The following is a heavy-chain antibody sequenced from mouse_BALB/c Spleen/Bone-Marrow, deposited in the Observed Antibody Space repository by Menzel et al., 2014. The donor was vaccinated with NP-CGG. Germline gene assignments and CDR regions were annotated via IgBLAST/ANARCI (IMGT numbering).Heavy chain of an antibody. CDR1: GYTFTSYY. D-gene: IGHD3-3*01. CDR3: TRSAGTGFAY. Sequence: VQLQQSGAELVRPGASVKLSCKASGYTFTSYYMFWVKQRPGQGLEWIGEINLSNGGTVFNEKFKSKVTLTVDKSSSTAYMQLSGLTPEDSAVYYCTRSAGTGFAYWAKGLWSLSLQ. V-gene: IGHV1S81*02. J-gene: IGHJ3*01. CDR2: INLSNGGT.